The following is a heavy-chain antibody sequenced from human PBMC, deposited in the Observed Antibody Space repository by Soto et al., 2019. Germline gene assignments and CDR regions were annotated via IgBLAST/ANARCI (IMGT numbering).Heavy chain of an antibody. CDR1: GYSFTSYW. D-gene: IGHD2-15*01. Sequence: GESLKISCKGSGYSFTSYWIGWVRQMPGKGLEWMGIIYPGDSDTRYSPSFQGQVTISADKSISTAYLQWSSLKASDTAMYYCARVMTLGYCSGGSCYLWFDPWGQGTLVTVSS. J-gene: IGHJ5*02. CDR3: ARVMTLGYCSGGSCYLWFDP. CDR2: IYPGDSDT. V-gene: IGHV5-51*01.